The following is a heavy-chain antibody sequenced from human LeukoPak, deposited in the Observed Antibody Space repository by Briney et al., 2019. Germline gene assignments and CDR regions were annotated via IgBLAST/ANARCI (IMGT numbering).Heavy chain of an antibody. CDR1: GFTVSRNY. Sequence: QPGGSLRLACAASGFTVSRNYMSWVRQAPGKGLEWVSVISSGGNTYYTDSVKGRFTISRDNSKNTLYLQMSSLRVEDTAVYYCARDCCTNIWLGCWGQGTLVTVSS. J-gene: IGHJ4*02. D-gene: IGHD2-2*01. CDR2: ISSGGNT. V-gene: IGHV3-53*01. CDR3: ARDCCTNIWLGC.